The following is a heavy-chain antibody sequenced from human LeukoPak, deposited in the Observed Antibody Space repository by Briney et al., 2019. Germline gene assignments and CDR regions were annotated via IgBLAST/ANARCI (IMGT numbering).Heavy chain of an antibody. Sequence: GGSLRLSCAASGFTVSSNYMSWVRQAPGKGLEWVSVIYSGGSTYYADSVKGRFTISRDNSKNTLCLQMNSLRAEDTAVYYCARGGNSSGYYWGPVDYWGQGTLVTVSS. CDR1: GFTVSSNY. D-gene: IGHD3-22*01. V-gene: IGHV3-53*01. CDR2: IYSGGST. J-gene: IGHJ4*02. CDR3: ARGGNSSGYYWGPVDY.